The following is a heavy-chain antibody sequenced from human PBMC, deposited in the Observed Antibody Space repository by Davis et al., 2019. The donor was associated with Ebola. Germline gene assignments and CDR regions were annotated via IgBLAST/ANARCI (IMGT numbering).Heavy chain of an antibody. CDR3: VANSSSSPWFDP. Sequence: PSETLSLTCTVSGGSVNSGSHYWGWIRQPPGKGLEWIATIYYSGSTYFSPSLKSRVTISVDTSKNQFSLNLKSVTAADTAVYYCVANSSSSPWFDPWGQGTLVAVSS. CDR2: IYYSGST. D-gene: IGHD6-6*01. J-gene: IGHJ5*02. CDR1: GGSVNSGSHY. V-gene: IGHV4-39*07.